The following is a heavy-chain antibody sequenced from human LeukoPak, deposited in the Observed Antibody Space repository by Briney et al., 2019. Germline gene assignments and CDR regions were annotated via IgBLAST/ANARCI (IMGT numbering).Heavy chain of an antibody. D-gene: IGHD3-22*01. CDR1: GGSISSYY. CDR2: IYYSGST. Sequence: PSETLSLTCIVSGGSISSYYWSWIRQPPGKGLEWIGYIYYSGSTNYNPSLKSRVTISVDTSKNQFSLKLSSVTAADTAVYYCARVGGDSSGYYSYYYYYYMDVWGKGTTVTVSS. J-gene: IGHJ6*03. CDR3: ARVGGDSSGYYSYYYYYYMDV. V-gene: IGHV4-59*01.